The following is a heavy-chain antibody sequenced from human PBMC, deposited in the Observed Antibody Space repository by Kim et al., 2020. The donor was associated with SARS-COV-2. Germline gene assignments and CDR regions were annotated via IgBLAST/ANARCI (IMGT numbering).Heavy chain of an antibody. V-gene: IGHV3-33*01. CDR1: GFTFSSYG. CDR2: IWYDGSNK. Sequence: GGSLRLSCAASGFTFSSYGMHWVRQAPGKGLEWVAVIWYDGSNKYYADSVKGRFTISRDNSKNTLYLQMNSLRAEDTAVYYCAREGIAGLGVGYSGYDPNYYGMDVWGQGTTVTVSS. CDR3: AREGIAGLGVGYSGYDPNYYGMDV. J-gene: IGHJ6*02. D-gene: IGHD5-12*01.